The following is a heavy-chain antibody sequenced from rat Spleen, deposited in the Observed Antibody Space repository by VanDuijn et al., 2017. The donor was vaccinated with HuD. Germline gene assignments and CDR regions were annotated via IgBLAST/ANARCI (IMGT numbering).Heavy chain of an antibody. J-gene: IGHJ3*01. D-gene: IGHD1-9*01. V-gene: IGHV5-34*01. CDR1: GFTFSDYG. CDR3: ARHPTYYGFDGDWFAC. CDR2: ISSHSGTI. Sequence: EVQLVESGGGLVQPGRSLKLSCVASGFTFSDYGMNWIRQAPGKGLEWVAYISSHSGTIYYADTVKDRFTISRDYAKNTLYLQLSSLRSEDTALYYCARHPTYYGFDGDWFACWGQGTLVTVSS.